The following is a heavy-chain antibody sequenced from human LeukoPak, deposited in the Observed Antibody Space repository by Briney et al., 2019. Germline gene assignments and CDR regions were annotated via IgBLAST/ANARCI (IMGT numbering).Heavy chain of an antibody. Sequence: GASVKVSCKASGYTFTGYYMHWVRQAPGQGLEWMGWINPKSGGTNYAQNFQGRVTMTRDTSISTAYMELSSLRSDDTAVYYCARDLGATLSDGGFDIWGQGTMVTVSS. J-gene: IGHJ3*02. CDR3: ARDLGATLSDGGFDI. V-gene: IGHV1-2*02. CDR1: GYTFTGYY. D-gene: IGHD4-23*01. CDR2: INPKSGGT.